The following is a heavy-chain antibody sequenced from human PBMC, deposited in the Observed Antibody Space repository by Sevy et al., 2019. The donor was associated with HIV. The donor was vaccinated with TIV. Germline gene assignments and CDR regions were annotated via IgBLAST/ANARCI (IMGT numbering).Heavy chain of an antibody. CDR3: AKGTLVVPTVIYYYYGMSV. J-gene: IGHJ6*02. D-gene: IGHD2-2*02. V-gene: IGHV3-23*01. CDR2: ISHSGDGT. Sequence: GGYLRLSCAASGFTFSSYAMSWVRQAPGKGLEWVSAISHSGDGTYYADSVKGRFTNSRDNSKNTLYLEMNSLRAEDTAVYYCAKGTLVVPTVIYYYYGMSVWGQGTTVIVSS. CDR1: GFTFSSYA.